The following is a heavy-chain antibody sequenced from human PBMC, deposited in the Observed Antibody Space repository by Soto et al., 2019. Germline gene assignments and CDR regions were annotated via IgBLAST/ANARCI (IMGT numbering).Heavy chain of an antibody. CDR2: IRSKTYGGTA. J-gene: IGHJ5*02. Sequence: GGSLRLSCTASAFSFGDYAMNWFREVPGKGLEWIGFIRSKTYGGTAEYAASVKGRFIISRDDSKSLTYLQINSLETEDTAVYYCARRNCIGATCYSSGNWFDPWGQGTLVTVSS. CDR1: AFSFGDYA. D-gene: IGHD2-15*01. V-gene: IGHV3-49*03. CDR3: ARRNCIGATCYSSGNWFDP.